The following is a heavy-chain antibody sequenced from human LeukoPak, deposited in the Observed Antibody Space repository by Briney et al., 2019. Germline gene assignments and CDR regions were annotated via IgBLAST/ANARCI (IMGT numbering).Heavy chain of an antibody. CDR3: ARQRYCSGGSCYPYYYYYGMDV. CDR1: GGSISSSSYY. V-gene: IGHV4-39*01. D-gene: IGHD2-15*01. Sequence: SETLSLTCTVSGGSISSSSYYWGWIRQPPGKGLEWIGSIYYSGSTYYNPSLKSRVTISVDTSKNQFSLKLSSVTAADTAVYYCARQRYCSGGSCYPYYYYYGMDVWGQGTTVTVSS. J-gene: IGHJ6*02. CDR2: IYYSGST.